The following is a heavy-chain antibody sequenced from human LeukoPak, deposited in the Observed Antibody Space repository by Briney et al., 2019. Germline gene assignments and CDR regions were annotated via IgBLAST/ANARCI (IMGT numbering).Heavy chain of an antibody. CDR1: GFTVSSNY. V-gene: IGHV3-66*02. CDR2: IYSGGST. J-gene: IGHJ2*01. Sequence: GGSLRLSCAVSGFTVSSNYMSWVRQAPGKGLEWVSIIYSGGSTYYADSVKGRFTISRDNSKNTLYLQMNSLRAEDTAVYYCAKDRVGRGSSWLYWYFDLWGRGTLVTVSS. CDR3: AKDRVGRGSSWLYWYFDL. D-gene: IGHD6-13*01.